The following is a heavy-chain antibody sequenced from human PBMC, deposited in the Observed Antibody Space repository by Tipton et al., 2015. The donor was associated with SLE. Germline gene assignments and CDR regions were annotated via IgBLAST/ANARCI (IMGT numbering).Heavy chain of an antibody. J-gene: IGHJ3*02. CDR2: INPNTGDI. V-gene: IGHV1-2*02. CDR3: ARENYRDAFDI. D-gene: IGHD3-10*01. Sequence: QLVQSGAEVKKPGASVKVSCKTSGYTFSAYYIHWVRQAPGQGLEWMGWINPNTGDINYSLKFQGRVAMTRDTSTSTAYMEMSRLTSDDTAVYFCARENYRDAFDIWGQGTMVTVSS. CDR1: GYTFSAYY.